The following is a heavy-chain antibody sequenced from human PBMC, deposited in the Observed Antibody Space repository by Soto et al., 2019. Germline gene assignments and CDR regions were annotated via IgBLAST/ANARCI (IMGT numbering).Heavy chain of an antibody. D-gene: IGHD3-22*01. CDR1: GFTFSSYS. Sequence: GGSLRLSCAASGFTFSSYSMNWVRQALGKGLEWVSYICISSSNNYYADSVKGRFTISRDNSKNTLYLQMSSLRPDDTAVYYCARGAAYYDTGGYYPQFDYWGQGALVTVSS. CDR3: ARGAAYYDTGGYYPQFDY. CDR2: ICISSSNN. V-gene: IGHV3-48*01. J-gene: IGHJ4*02.